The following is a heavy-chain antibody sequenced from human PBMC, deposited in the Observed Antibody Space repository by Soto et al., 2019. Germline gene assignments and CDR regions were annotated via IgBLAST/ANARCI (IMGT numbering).Heavy chain of an antibody. D-gene: IGHD2-21*01. CDR3: ANLVVSAGCCDY. V-gene: IGHV3-23*01. Sequence: EVLLLESGGGLVQPGGSLRLSCAASGFTFSSYAMSWVRQAPGKGLEWVSAISGSGGSTYYADSVKGRFTISRDNSKNTLYLQMNSLRAEDTAVYYCANLVVSAGCCDYWGQGTLVTVSS. J-gene: IGHJ4*02. CDR1: GFTFSSYA. CDR2: ISGSGGST.